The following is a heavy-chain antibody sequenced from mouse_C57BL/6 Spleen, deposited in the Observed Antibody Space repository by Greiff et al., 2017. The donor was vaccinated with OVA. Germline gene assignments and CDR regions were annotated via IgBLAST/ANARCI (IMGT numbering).Heavy chain of an antibody. CDR1: GFTFTDYY. Sequence: EVHLVESGGGLVQPGGSLSLSCAASGFTFTDYYMSWVRQPPGKALEWLGFIRNKANGYTTEYSASVKGRFTISRDNSQSILYLQMNALRAEDSATYYGARYLYYGSSHWYFDVWGTGTTVTVSS. V-gene: IGHV7-3*01. CDR2: IRNKANGYTT. D-gene: IGHD1-1*01. CDR3: ARYLYYGSSHWYFDV. J-gene: IGHJ1*03.